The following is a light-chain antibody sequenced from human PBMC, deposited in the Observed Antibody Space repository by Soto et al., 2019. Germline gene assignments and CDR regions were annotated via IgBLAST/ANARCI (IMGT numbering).Light chain of an antibody. J-gene: IGKJ4*01. Sequence: EMVLTQSPGTLSLSPGERATLSCRASQSVSSSYLAWYQQKPGQPPRLLIYGATSRATGITAKFSGSGSGTDFTLTISRLVPEDFAVYYCQQYDSSPLSLGGGTKVEIK. V-gene: IGKV3-20*01. CDR3: QQYDSSPLS. CDR1: QSVSSSY. CDR2: GAT.